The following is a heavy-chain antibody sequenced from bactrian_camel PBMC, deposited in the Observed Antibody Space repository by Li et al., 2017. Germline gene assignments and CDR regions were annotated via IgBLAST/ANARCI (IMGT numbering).Heavy chain of an antibody. CDR2: IDTDGGT. V-gene: IGHV3S53*01. D-gene: IGHD2*01. J-gene: IGHJ4*01. Sequence: HVQLVESGGGSVQAGGSLRLSCEAFQDTLGIYRMAWFRQAPGKEREGIVAIDTDGGTNYVDSGKGRFTISRDNAKNTVYLQMNNLRPEDTAKYFCATHNSDPDWAGRLTPRAYEYWGQGTQVTV. CDR1: QDTLGIYR. CDR3: ATHNSDPDWAGRLTPRAYEY.